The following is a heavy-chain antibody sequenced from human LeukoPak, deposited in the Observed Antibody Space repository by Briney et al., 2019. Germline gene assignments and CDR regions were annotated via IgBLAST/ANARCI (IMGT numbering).Heavy chain of an antibody. D-gene: IGHD2-15*01. Sequence: GESLKISFKGSGYRFTSYWIAWVRPMPGKGLEWMGIIYPGDSDTRYSPSFQGQVTISADKSISTASLQWSSLKASDTAMYYCARRYCSGDNCYSGFDYWGQGTLVTVS. CDR3: ARRYCSGDNCYSGFDY. CDR2: IYPGDSDT. J-gene: IGHJ4*02. V-gene: IGHV5-51*01. CDR1: GYRFTSYW.